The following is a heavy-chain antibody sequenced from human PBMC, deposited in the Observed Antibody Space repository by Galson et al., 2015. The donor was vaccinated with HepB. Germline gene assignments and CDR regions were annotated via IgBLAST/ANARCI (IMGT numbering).Heavy chain of an antibody. CDR3: ARDLRAGYYDSNGWFDP. D-gene: IGHD3-22*01. Sequence: SVKVSCKASGYTFTSYAMHWVRQAPGQRLEWMGWINAGNGNTKYSQKFQGRVTITRDTSASRAYMELSSLRSEDTAVYYCARDLRAGYYDSNGWFDPWGQGTLVTVSS. V-gene: IGHV1-3*01. CDR2: INAGNGNT. CDR1: GYTFTSYA. J-gene: IGHJ5*02.